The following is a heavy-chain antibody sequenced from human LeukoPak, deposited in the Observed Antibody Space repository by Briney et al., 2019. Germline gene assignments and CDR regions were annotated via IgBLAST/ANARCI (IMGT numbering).Heavy chain of an antibody. CDR2: ISTGTYI. D-gene: IGHD3-10*02. CDR1: GFTFSSYE. V-gene: IGHV3-48*03. Sequence: RGSLRLSCAASGFTFSSYEMNWVRQAPGKGLEWISHISTGTYIAYADSVKGRFTISRDNAKNSLYLQNNSLRAEDTAVYYCAELGITMIGGVWGKGTTVTISS. CDR3: AELGITMIGGV. J-gene: IGHJ6*04.